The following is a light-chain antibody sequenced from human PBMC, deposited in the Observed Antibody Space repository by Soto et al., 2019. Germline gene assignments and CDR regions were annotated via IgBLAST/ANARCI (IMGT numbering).Light chain of an antibody. CDR2: KAS. V-gene: IGKV1-5*03. CDR1: ESIGSW. CDR3: QQYNTYPLT. Sequence: DIQMTQSPSTLSASVGDRVTITCWASESIGSWLAWYHQKPGKAPKLLIYKASTLQSGVPSRFSGSGSGTEFTLTVSSLQPDDFATYYCQQYNTYPLTFGGGTKVEVK. J-gene: IGKJ4*01.